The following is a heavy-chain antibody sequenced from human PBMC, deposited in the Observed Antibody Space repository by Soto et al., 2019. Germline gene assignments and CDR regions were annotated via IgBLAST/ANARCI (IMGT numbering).Heavy chain of an antibody. CDR1: GDTFAFYS. J-gene: IGHJ4*02. V-gene: IGHV1-69*02. CDR3: ATSYGSGYRAFDY. CDR2: INPILSMS. Sequence: QVQLVQSRAEVKRPGSSVKVSCKASGDTFAFYSINWVRQAPGLGLEWMGRINPILSMSNYAQRFQGRVTMTADKSTSTAYMVLNSLRSEDTAIYYCATSYGSGYRAFDYWGQGALVTVSS. D-gene: IGHD3-10*01.